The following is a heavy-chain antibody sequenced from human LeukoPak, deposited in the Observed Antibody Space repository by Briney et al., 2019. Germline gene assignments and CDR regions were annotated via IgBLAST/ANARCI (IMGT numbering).Heavy chain of an antibody. V-gene: IGHV1-24*01. CDR2: FDPEDGET. D-gene: IGHD2-2*02. J-gene: IGHJ5*02. CDR3: ATAQQYCSSTSCYIGWFDP. Sequence: GASVKVSCKVSGYTXTELSMHWVRQAPGKGLEWMGGFDPEDGETIYAQKFQGRVTMTEDTSTDTAYMELSSLRSEDTAVYYCATAQQYCSSTSCYIGWFDPWGQGTLVTVSS. CDR1: GYTXTELS.